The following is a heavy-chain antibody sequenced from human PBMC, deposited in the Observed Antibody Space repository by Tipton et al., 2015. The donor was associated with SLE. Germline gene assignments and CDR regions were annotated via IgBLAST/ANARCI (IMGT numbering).Heavy chain of an antibody. J-gene: IGHJ3*02. CDR1: GGSISSGGYS. Sequence: TLSLTCAVSGGSISSGGYSWSWIRQPPGKGLEWIGYIYHSGSTYYNPSLKSRVTISVDTSKNQFSLKLSSVTAADTAVYYCARDAGRDITGTHGAFDIWGQGTMVTVSS. CDR2: IYHSGST. D-gene: IGHD1-20*01. CDR3: ARDAGRDITGTHGAFDI. V-gene: IGHV4-30-2*01.